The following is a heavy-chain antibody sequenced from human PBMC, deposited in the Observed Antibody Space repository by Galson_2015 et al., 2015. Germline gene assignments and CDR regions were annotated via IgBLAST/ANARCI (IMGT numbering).Heavy chain of an antibody. J-gene: IGHJ4*02. D-gene: IGHD4-17*01. CDR1: GGSISSYY. CDR2: IYYSGST. V-gene: IGHV4-59*01. Sequence: ETLSLTCTVSGGSISSYYWSWIRQPPGKGLEWIGYIYYSGSTNYNPSLKSRVTISVDTSKNQFSLKLSSVTAADTAVYYCARYDYGIDYWGQGTLVTVSS. CDR3: ARYDYGIDY.